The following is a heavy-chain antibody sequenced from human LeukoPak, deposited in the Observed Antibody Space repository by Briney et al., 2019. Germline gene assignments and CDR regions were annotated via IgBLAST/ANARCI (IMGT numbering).Heavy chain of an antibody. CDR3: ARDQNRPYVS. Sequence: GGSLRLSCAASGFTFSSYSMNWVRQAPGKGLEWVSSISPSSSSIYYADSVKGRFTISRDNAKNSLYLQMNSLRAEDTAVYYCARDQNRPYVSWGQGTLVTVSS. CDR1: GFTFSSYS. J-gene: IGHJ4*02. D-gene: IGHD3-16*01. CDR2: ISPSSSSI. V-gene: IGHV3-21*01.